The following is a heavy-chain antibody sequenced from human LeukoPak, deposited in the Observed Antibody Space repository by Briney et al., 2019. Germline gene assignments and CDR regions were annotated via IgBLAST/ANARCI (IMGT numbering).Heavy chain of an antibody. Sequence: PGGSLRLSCAASRFTFSSYSMNWVRQAPGKGLEWVSSISSSGSYIYYADSVKGRFTISRDNSKNTLYLQMNSLRAEDTAVYYCAKDRGIYSSSWSYYFDYWGQGTLVTVSS. D-gene: IGHD6-13*01. J-gene: IGHJ4*02. CDR1: RFTFSSYS. V-gene: IGHV3-21*01. CDR2: ISSSGSYI. CDR3: AKDRGIYSSSWSYYFDY.